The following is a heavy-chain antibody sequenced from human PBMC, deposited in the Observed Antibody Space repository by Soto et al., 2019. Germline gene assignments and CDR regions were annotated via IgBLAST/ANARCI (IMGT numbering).Heavy chain of an antibody. D-gene: IGHD2-2*01. CDR2: INPNSGGT. V-gene: IGHV1-2*04. Sequence: ASVKVSCKASGYTFTGYYMHWVRQAPGQGLEWMGWINPNSGGTNYAQKFQGWVTMTRDTSISTAYMELSRLRSDDTAVYYCASTRVRCSSTSCSSGAFDIWGQGTMVTVSS. CDR3: ASTRVRCSSTSCSSGAFDI. J-gene: IGHJ3*02. CDR1: GYTFTGYY.